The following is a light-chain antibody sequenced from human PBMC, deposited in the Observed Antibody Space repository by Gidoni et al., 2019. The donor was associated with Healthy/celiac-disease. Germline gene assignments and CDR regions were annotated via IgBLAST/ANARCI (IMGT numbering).Light chain of an antibody. CDR3: QQSYSTPLLT. Sequence: DIQMTQSASSLSASVGDRVTITCRASQSISSYLNWYQQKPGKAPKLLIYAASSLQSGFPSRFSGSGSGTDFTLTISSLQPEDFATYYCQQSYSTPLLTFXGXTQVEIK. V-gene: IGKV1-39*01. CDR2: AAS. CDR1: QSISSY. J-gene: IGKJ4*01.